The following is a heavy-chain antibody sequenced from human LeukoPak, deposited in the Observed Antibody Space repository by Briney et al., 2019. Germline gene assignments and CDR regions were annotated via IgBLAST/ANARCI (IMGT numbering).Heavy chain of an antibody. CDR3: ARGSGGSCSDFDY. D-gene: IGHD2-15*01. J-gene: IGHJ4*02. V-gene: IGHV3-48*01. CDR1: GFTFSSYS. Sequence: PGGSLRLSCAASGFTFSSYSMNWVRQAPGKGLEWVSYIRSSNSTIYYADSVKGRFTISRDKTKNSLYLQMNSLRAEDTAVYYCARGSGGSCSDFDYWGQGTLVTVSS. CDR2: IRSSNSTI.